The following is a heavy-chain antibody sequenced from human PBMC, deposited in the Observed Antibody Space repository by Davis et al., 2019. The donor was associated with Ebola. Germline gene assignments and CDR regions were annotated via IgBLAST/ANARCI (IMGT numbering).Heavy chain of an antibody. Sequence: SVKVSCKASGGTFSTYAISWVRQAPGQGFEWMGGIIPIFGTTNYAQKFQGRVTMTTDTSTSTAYMELRSPSSDDTAVYYCAREIGVAVPGVMKDAFDIWGQGTVVTVSS. V-gene: IGHV1-69*05. J-gene: IGHJ3*02. CDR3: AREIGVAVPGVMKDAFDI. D-gene: IGHD2-2*01. CDR2: IIPIFGTT. CDR1: GGTFSTYA.